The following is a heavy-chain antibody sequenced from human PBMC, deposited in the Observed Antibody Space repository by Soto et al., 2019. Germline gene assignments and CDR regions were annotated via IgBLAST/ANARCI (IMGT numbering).Heavy chain of an antibody. CDR2: INSDGSST. D-gene: IGHD5-12*01. CDR3: ASSVGEYSGYDPPYGYYYYGMDV. Sequence: GGSLRLSCAASGFTFSSYWMHWVRQAPGKGLVWVSRINSDGSSTSYADSVKGRFTISRDNAKNTLYLQVNSLRAEDTAVYYCASSVGEYSGYDPPYGYYYYGMDVWGQGTTVTVSS. CDR1: GFTFSSYW. V-gene: IGHV3-74*01. J-gene: IGHJ6*02.